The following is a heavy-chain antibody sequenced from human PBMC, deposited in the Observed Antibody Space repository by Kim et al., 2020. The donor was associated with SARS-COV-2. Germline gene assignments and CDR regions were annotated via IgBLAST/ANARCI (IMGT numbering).Heavy chain of an antibody. CDR2: ISHDGTNK. V-gene: IGHV3-30-3*01. Sequence: GGSLRLSCAASGFPFSKNAMHWVRQAPGKGLEWVAVISHDGTNKFYIDSVKGRFTISRDNSKNTLFLQMDILKTEDTGLYFCAGDHTSSASLGYWGQG. CDR3: AGDHTSSASLGY. CDR1: GFPFSKNA. J-gene: IGHJ4*02. D-gene: IGHD6-6*01.